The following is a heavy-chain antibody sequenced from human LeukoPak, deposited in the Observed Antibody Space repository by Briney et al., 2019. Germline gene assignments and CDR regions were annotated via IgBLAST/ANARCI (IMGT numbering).Heavy chain of an antibody. V-gene: IGHV3-23*01. Sequence: GGSLRLSCAASGFTFSSYAMSWVRQAPGKGLEWVSAISGSGGSTYYADSVKGRFTISRDNSKNTLYLQMNSLRAEDTAVYYCVKAPRIAARNSYFDYWGQGTLVTVSS. CDR2: ISGSGGST. CDR3: VKAPRIAARNSYFDY. D-gene: IGHD6-6*01. J-gene: IGHJ4*02. CDR1: GFTFSSYA.